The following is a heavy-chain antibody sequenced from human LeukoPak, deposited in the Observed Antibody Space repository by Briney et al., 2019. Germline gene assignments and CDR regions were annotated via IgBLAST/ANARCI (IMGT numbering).Heavy chain of an antibody. V-gene: IGHV3-21*01. J-gene: IGHJ4*02. CDR1: GFTFSSYS. CDR3: ERGVRSTSCD. Sequence: GGSLRLSCAASGFTFSSYSMNWVRQAPGKGLECVSVISSSSSYIYYADSVKGRFTISRDNAKNTVDLQMNRLRGEDTAVYYCERGVRSTSCDWGQGTLVTVSS. D-gene: IGHD1-1*01. CDR2: ISSSSSYI.